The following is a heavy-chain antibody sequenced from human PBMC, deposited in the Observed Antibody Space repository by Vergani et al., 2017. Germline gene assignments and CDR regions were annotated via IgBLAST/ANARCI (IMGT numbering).Heavy chain of an antibody. CDR1: GGSISSGGYY. D-gene: IGHD2-2*01. V-gene: IGHV4-61*08. Sequence: QVQLQESGPGLVKPSQTLSLTCTVSGGSISSGGYYWSWIRQPPGKGLEWIGEINHSGSTNYNPSLKSRVTISVDTSKNQFSLKLSSVTAADTAVYYCARDLTVVPAARSGFDPWGQGTLVTVSS. J-gene: IGHJ5*02. CDR3: ARDLTVVPAARSGFDP. CDR2: INHSGST.